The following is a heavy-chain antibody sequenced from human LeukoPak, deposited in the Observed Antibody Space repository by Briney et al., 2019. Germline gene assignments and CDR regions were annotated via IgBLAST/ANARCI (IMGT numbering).Heavy chain of an antibody. Sequence: RGSLRLSCAASGFTFSSYGMHWVRQAPGKGLEWVAFIRYDGSNKYYADSVKGRFTISRDNSKNTLYLQMNSLRAEDTAVYYCAKDHGHWFGEWLHWGQGTLVTVSS. CDR2: IRYDGSNK. V-gene: IGHV3-30*02. CDR1: GFTFSSYG. D-gene: IGHD3-10*01. CDR3: AKDHGHWFGEWLH. J-gene: IGHJ4*02.